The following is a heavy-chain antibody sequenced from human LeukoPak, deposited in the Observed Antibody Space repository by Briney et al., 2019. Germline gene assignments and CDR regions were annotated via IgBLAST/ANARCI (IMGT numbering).Heavy chain of an antibody. Sequence: SVKVSCKASGYTFTGYYMHWVRQAPGQGLEWMGWIIPILGIANYAQKFQGRVTITADKSTSTAYMELSSLRSEDTAVYYCARPSCSGGSCQIDAFDIWGQGTMVTVSS. CDR2: IIPILGIA. V-gene: IGHV1-69*10. CDR3: ARPSCSGGSCQIDAFDI. J-gene: IGHJ3*02. CDR1: GYTFTGYY. D-gene: IGHD2-15*01.